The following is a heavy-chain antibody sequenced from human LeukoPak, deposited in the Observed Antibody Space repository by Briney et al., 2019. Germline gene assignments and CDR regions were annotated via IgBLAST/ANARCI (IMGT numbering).Heavy chain of an antibody. CDR2: IYYSGSA. J-gene: IGHJ4*02. CDR3: ARDSSTTVTSDIDY. Sequence: SETLSLTCTVSGGSISSGGYYWSWIRQHPGKGLEWIGYIYYSGSAYYNPSLKSRVTISVDTSKNQFSLKLSSVTAADTAVYYCARDSSTTVTSDIDYWGQGTLVTVSS. CDR1: GGSISSGGYY. D-gene: IGHD4-17*01. V-gene: IGHV4-31*03.